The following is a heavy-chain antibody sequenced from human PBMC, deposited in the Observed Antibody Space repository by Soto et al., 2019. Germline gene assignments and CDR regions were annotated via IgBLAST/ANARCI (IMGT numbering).Heavy chain of an antibody. CDR1: GYTFTSYG. D-gene: IGHD6-19*01. Sequence: ASVKVSCKASGYTFTSYGISWVRQAPGQGLEWMGWISAYNGNTNYAQKHQGRVTMTTDTSTSTANMELRSLRSDDTAVYYCARDDWTVAGTRDAAFDIWGQGTMVTVSS. CDR3: ARDDWTVAGTRDAAFDI. J-gene: IGHJ3*02. V-gene: IGHV1-18*01. CDR2: ISAYNGNT.